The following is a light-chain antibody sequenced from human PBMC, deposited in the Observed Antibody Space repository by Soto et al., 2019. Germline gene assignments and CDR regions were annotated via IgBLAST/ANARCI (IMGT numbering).Light chain of an antibody. J-gene: IGLJ1*01. CDR1: SSDVGGYNY. CDR2: EVS. Sequence: QSALTQPASVSGSPGQSITISCTGTSSDVGGYNYVSWYQQHPGKAPKLMIYEVSNRPSGVSNRFSGSKSGNTASLTISGLQDEDEADYYCCSYAGSSTYVFGTGTKLTV. V-gene: IGLV2-14*01. CDR3: CSYAGSSTYV.